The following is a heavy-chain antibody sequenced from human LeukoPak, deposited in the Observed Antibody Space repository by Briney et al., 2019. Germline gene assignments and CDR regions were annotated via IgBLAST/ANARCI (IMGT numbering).Heavy chain of an antibody. CDR2: IKQDGSEK. V-gene: IGHV3-7*01. Sequence: GGSLRLSCAASGFTFNNYWMSWVRQAPGKGLEWVANIKQDGSEKYYMDSVKGRFTISRDNAKNSLYLQMSSLRAEDTAVYYCARVRIDRLVDYWGQGTLVTVSS. CDR1: GFTFNNYW. D-gene: IGHD3-9*01. CDR3: ARVRIDRLVDY. J-gene: IGHJ4*02.